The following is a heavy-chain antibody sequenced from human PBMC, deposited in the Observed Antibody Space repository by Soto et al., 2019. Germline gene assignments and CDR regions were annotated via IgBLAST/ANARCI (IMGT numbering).Heavy chain of an antibody. D-gene: IGHD3-10*01. V-gene: IGHV5-51*01. Sequence: PGESLKISCKGSGYSFTSYWIGWVRQMPGKGLEWMGIIYPGDSDTRYSPSFQGQVTISADKSISTAYLQWSSLKASDTAMYYCARHFRHYYGSGSYSYYYGMDVWGQGTTVTLSS. CDR3: ARHFRHYYGSGSYSYYYGMDV. J-gene: IGHJ6*02. CDR2: IYPGDSDT. CDR1: GYSFTSYW.